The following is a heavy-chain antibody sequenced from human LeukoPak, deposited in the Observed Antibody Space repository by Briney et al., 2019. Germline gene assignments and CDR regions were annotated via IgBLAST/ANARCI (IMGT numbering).Heavy chain of an antibody. J-gene: IGHJ4*02. V-gene: IGHV3-11*01. CDR1: GFTFSDYY. CDR3: ARGLFGDYYDSSGYSFDY. Sequence: PGGSLRLSCAASGFTFSDYYMSWIRQAPGKGLEWVSYISSSGSTIYYADSVKGRFTISRDNAKSSLYLQMNSLRAEDTAVYYCARGLFGDYYDSSGYSFDYWGQGTLVTVSS. D-gene: IGHD3-22*01. CDR2: ISSSGSTI.